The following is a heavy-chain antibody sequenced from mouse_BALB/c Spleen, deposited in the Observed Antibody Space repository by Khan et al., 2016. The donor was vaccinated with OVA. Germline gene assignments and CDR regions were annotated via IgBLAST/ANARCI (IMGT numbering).Heavy chain of an antibody. V-gene: IGHV14-3*02. J-gene: IGHJ3*01. CDR3: ANLYGKPFAY. CDR1: GLNIKDTY. D-gene: IGHD2-1*01. CDR2: IDPPNDDS. Sequence: VQLQQSGAELVKPGASVKLSCSASGLNIKDTYIHWVKQRPEQGLEWIGRIDPPNDDSKYGPKFQDKATLTADTSSNTVYLQLSSLTSEDTAAFDGANLYGKPFAYWGQGTMLTVSA.